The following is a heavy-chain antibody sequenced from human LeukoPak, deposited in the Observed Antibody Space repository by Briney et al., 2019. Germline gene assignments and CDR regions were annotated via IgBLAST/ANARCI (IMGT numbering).Heavy chain of an antibody. CDR3: ARFFRTVWELPYY. CDR2: IYHDGNT. Sequence: SETLSLTCSVSGYSISSGYYWGWIRQPPGKGLEWIGNIYHDGNTYYNPSLKSRVTISVDTSKNQFSLRLSSVTAADTAVYYCARFFRTVWELPYYWGPGTLVTVPS. V-gene: IGHV4-38-2*02. D-gene: IGHD1-26*01. CDR1: GYSISSGYY. J-gene: IGHJ4*02.